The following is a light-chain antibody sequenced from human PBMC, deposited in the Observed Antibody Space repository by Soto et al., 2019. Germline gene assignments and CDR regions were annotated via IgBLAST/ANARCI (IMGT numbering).Light chain of an antibody. Sequence: EIVMTQSPVTLSVSPGERATLSCRASQSISNNLAWYQQKPGQAPSLLFYDASTRATDIPVRFSGSGFGTEFTLTISSLQPEDFAVYWCQQYNRWPHTFGQGTKLEI. CDR1: QSISNN. J-gene: IGKJ2*01. CDR3: QQYNRWPHT. CDR2: DAS. V-gene: IGKV3-15*01.